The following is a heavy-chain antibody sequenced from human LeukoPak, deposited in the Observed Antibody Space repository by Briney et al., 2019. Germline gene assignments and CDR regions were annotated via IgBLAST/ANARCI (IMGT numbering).Heavy chain of an antibody. V-gene: IGHV6-1*01. CDR3: ARSAAGTLDY. J-gene: IGHJ4*02. CDR2: TYYKSKWNN. Sequence: SQTLSLTCAISGDSVSSKSATWNWIRQSPSRGLEWLGRTYYKSKWNNDYAISVKSRITINPDTSENQFSLHLNSVTPEDTAVYYCARSAAGTLDYWGQGTLVTVSS. CDR1: GDSVSSKSAT. D-gene: IGHD6-13*01.